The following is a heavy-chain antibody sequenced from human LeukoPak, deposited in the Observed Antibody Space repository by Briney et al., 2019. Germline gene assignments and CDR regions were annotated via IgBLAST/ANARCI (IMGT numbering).Heavy chain of an antibody. J-gene: IGHJ4*02. D-gene: IGHD6-25*01. CDR3: ARDHLPRHD. CDR1: GYTFTSYG. V-gene: IGHV1-18*01. CDR2: ISANNGDT. Sequence: ASVKVSCKASGYTFTSYGISWVRQAPGQGLEWMGWISANNGDTDYSQRLQDRVTMTIDTSTSTAYMELRSLRSDDTAVYYCARDHLPRHDWGQGTLVTVSS.